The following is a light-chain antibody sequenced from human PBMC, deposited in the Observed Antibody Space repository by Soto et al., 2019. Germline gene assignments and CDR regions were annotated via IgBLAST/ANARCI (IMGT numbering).Light chain of an antibody. V-gene: IGLV2-14*01. Sequence: QSALTQPASVSGSPGQSITISCTGTSSDVGGYNYVSWYQQHPGKAPKLMIYEVSDRPSGVSNRFSGSKSGNTASLTISGLQAEDEAHYYCSSCPSSIVVFGGGTKLTVL. CDR1: SSDVGGYNY. J-gene: IGLJ2*01. CDR2: EVS. CDR3: SSCPSSIVV.